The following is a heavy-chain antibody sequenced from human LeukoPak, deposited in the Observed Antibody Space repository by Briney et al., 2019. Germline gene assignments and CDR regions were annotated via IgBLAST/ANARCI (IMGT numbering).Heavy chain of an antibody. CDR2: MNPNSGNT. Sequence: ASVKVPCKASGYTFTSYDINWVRQATGQGLEWMGWMNPNSGNTGYARKFQGRVTMTRNTSISTAYMELSSLRSEDTAVYYCARVDRRDGYPIDYWGQGTLVTVSS. J-gene: IGHJ4*02. V-gene: IGHV1-8*01. D-gene: IGHD5-24*01. CDR3: ARVDRRDGYPIDY. CDR1: GYTFTSYD.